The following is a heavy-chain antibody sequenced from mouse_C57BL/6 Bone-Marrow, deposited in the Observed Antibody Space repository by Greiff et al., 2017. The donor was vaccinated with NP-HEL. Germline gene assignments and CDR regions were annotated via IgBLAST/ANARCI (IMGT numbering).Heavy chain of an antibody. V-gene: IGHV14-1*01. Sequence: EVHLVESGAELVRPGASVKLSCTASGFNIKDYYMHWVKQRPEQGLEWIGRIDPEDGDTEYAPKFQGKATMTADTSSNTAYLQLSSLTSEDTADYYCTTREDDGYYEAWFAYWGQGTLVTVSA. CDR1: GFNIKDYY. CDR2: IDPEDGDT. CDR3: TTREDDGYYEAWFAY. D-gene: IGHD2-3*01. J-gene: IGHJ3*01.